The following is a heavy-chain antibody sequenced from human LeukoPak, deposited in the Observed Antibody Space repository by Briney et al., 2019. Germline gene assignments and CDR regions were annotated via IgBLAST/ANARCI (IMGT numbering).Heavy chain of an antibody. V-gene: IGHV1-8*01. J-gene: IGHJ6*03. Sequence: GASVKVSCKASGYTLTSYDINWVRQATGQGLEWMGWMNPNSGNTGYAQKFQGRVTMTRNTSISTAYMELSSLRSEDTAVYYCARFHCSGGSCYSGTYYYMDVWGKGTTVTVSS. CDR1: GYTLTSYD. CDR3: ARFHCSGGSCYSGTYYYMDV. D-gene: IGHD2-15*01. CDR2: MNPNSGNT.